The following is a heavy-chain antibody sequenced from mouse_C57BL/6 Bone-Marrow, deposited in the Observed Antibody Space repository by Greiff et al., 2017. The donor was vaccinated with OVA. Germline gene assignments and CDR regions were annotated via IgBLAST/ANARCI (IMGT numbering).Heavy chain of an antibody. D-gene: IGHD1-1*02. CDR1: GFNIKDDY. CDR2: IDPENGDT. V-gene: IGHV14-4*01. CDR3: TTERYYRFAY. Sequence: VQLQQSGAELVRPGASVKLSCTASGFNIKDDYMHWVKQRPEQGLEWIGWIDPENGDTEYASKFQGKATITADTSSNTAYLQLSSLTAEDTAVYYCTTERYYRFAYWGQGTLVTVSA. J-gene: IGHJ3*01.